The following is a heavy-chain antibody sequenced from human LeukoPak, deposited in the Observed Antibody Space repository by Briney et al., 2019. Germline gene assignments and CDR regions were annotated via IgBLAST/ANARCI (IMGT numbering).Heavy chain of an antibody. Sequence: GSLRLSCAASGFTFSSYSMNWVRQAPGKGLEWVSYISSSSSTIYYADSVKGRFTISRDNAKNSLYLQMNSLRAEDTAVYYCARDPPYSGSHASATYIDYWGQGTLVTVSS. D-gene: IGHD6-6*01. J-gene: IGHJ4*02. CDR2: ISSSSSTI. CDR3: ARDPPYSGSHASATYIDY. V-gene: IGHV3-48*01. CDR1: GFTFSSYS.